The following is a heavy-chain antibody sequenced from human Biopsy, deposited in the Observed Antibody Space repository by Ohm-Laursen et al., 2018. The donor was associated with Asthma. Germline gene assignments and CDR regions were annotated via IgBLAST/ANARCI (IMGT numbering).Heavy chain of an antibody. CDR1: GFSFSNFS. D-gene: IGHD1-1*01. CDR2: ISNDASTK. CDR3: VRDGTDDAFDI. V-gene: IGHV3-30*01. J-gene: IGHJ3*02. Sequence: SSLRLSCAAPGFSFSNFSIHWVRQAPGKGLEWVGVISNDASTKDYADSVKGRFTMARDNSKNTLDLQMNSLREEDTAVYYCVRDGTDDAFDIWGQGTVVSVSS.